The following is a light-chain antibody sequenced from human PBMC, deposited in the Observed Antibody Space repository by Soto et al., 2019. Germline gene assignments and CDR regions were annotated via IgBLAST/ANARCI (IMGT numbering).Light chain of an antibody. J-gene: IGKJ4*01. V-gene: IGKV3-15*01. CDR1: QSVSSH. CDR2: GAS. CDR3: LQDYNYPLT. Sequence: EIVMTQSPATLSVSPGEGATVSCRASQSVSSHLAWYQHKPGQAPRLLIYGASTRATDIPDRFSGSGSGTEFTLTISSLQSEDFATYYCLQDYNYPLTFGGGTKV.